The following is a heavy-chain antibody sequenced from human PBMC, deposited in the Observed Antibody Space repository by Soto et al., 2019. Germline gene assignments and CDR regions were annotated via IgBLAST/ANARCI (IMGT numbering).Heavy chain of an antibody. CDR3: AKLRAPPDYDILTGYYQYYFDY. J-gene: IGHJ4*02. CDR1: GFTFSSYA. Sequence: GGSLRLSCAASGFTFSSYAMSWVRQAPGRGLEWVSAISGSGGSTYYADSVKGRFTISRDNSKNTLYLQMNSLRAEDTAVYYCAKLRAPPDYDILTGYYQYYFDYWGQGTLVTVSS. CDR2: ISGSGGST. V-gene: IGHV3-23*01. D-gene: IGHD3-9*01.